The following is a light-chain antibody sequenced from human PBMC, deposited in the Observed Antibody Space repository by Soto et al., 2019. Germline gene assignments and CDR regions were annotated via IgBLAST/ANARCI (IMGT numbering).Light chain of an antibody. CDR1: QSVSSNY. Sequence: EKALTQSPVTLSLSPGERATLSCRASQSVSSNYLAWYQQKPGQAPRLLIYGASSRATGIPDRFSGSGSGTEFTLTISSLQSEDFAVYYCQQYGSSPWTFGQGTKVDIK. CDR2: GAS. J-gene: IGKJ1*01. CDR3: QQYGSSPWT. V-gene: IGKV3-20*01.